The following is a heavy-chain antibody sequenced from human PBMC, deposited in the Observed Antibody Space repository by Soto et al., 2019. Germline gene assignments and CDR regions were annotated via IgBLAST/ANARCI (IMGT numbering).Heavy chain of an antibody. CDR2: IWYDGSNK. D-gene: IGHD1-20*01. J-gene: IGHJ6*02. V-gene: IGHV3-33*01. CDR1: GFTFSTYG. Sequence: QVQLVESGVGVVQPGRSMRLSCAASGFTFSTYGLNWVCQAPGKGLEWVAVIWYDGSNKYYADSVKGRFTISRDNSKNTLHLQMNSLRAEDTAVYYWARAQRWTRYYYCHGMDVWGQVTTVNVSS. CDR3: ARAQRWTRYYYCHGMDV.